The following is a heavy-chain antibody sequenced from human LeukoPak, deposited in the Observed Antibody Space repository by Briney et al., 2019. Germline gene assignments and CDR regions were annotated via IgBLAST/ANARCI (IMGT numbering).Heavy chain of an antibody. V-gene: IGHV4-61*02. CDR2: IHSSGST. CDR3: ARDPHGWPHDAFDI. J-gene: IGHJ3*02. Sequence: KPSETLFLTCTVSGGPISSGSYYWKWIRQPPGKGLEWIGRIHSSGSTNYNFSLKSRVTISVDTSKNQFSLKLSSVTAAGTAVYYCARDPHGWPHDAFDIWGQGTMVTVSS. D-gene: IGHD6-19*01. CDR1: GGPISSGSYY.